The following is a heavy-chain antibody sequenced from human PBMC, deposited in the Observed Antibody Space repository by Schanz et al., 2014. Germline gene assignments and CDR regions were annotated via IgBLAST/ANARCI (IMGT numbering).Heavy chain of an antibody. D-gene: IGHD4-17*01. J-gene: IGHJ6*02. CDR1: GGSISSGAYS. Sequence: QVQLQESGPRLVKPSQTLSLTCTVSGGSISSGAYSWSWIRQPPGKQPEWIGYIYSSGSTYYNPSHKIRVPRSINTSKTQVSLKLSPVTAADTAVYYCARDRGMTTSDYYYGMDVWGQGTTVTVSS. V-gene: IGHV4-30-4*07. CDR3: ARDRGMTTSDYYYGMDV. CDR2: IYSSGST.